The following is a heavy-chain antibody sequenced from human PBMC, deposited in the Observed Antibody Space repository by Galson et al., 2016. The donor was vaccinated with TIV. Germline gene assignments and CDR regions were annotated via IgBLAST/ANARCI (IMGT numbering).Heavy chain of an antibody. CDR2: ITVSGANT. Sequence: SLRLSCAASGLTFSSFAFSWVRQAPGKGLEWVSAITVSGANTYYTDSVKGRFTVSSDNSKHTLYLKMNSLRAEDTAVYYCAKMDSSGYYYARRFDFWGQGTLVTVSS. CDR3: AKMDSSGYYYARRFDF. D-gene: IGHD3-22*01. CDR1: GLTFSSFA. V-gene: IGHV3-23*01. J-gene: IGHJ4*02.